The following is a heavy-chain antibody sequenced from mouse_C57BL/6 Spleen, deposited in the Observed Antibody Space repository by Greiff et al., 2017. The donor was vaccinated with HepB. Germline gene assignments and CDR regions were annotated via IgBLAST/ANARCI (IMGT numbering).Heavy chain of an antibody. V-gene: IGHV1-53*01. J-gene: IGHJ1*03. Sequence: QVQLQQPGTELVKPGASVKLSCKASGYTFTSYWMHWVKQRPGQGLEWIGNINPSNGGTNYNEKFKSKATLTVDNSSSTAYMQLSSLTSEDSAVYYCARSHSYYEGWYFDVWGTGTTVTVSS. CDR1: GYTFTSYW. CDR2: INPSNGGT. CDR3: ARSHSYYEGWYFDV. D-gene: IGHD2-12*01.